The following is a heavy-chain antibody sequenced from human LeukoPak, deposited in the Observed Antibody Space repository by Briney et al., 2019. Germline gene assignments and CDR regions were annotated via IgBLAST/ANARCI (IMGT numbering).Heavy chain of an antibody. D-gene: IGHD3-10*01. V-gene: IGHV5-10-1*01. CDR1: GYSFTSYW. CDR3: AVWFGELYSPNYYYYGMDV. J-gene: IGHJ6*04. Sequence: GESLKISCKGSGYSFTSYWISWVRQMPGKGLEGMGRIDPSDSYTNYSPSFQGHVTISADKSISTAYLQWSSLKASDTAMYYCAVWFGELYSPNYYYYGMDVWGKGTTVTVSS. CDR2: IDPSDSYT.